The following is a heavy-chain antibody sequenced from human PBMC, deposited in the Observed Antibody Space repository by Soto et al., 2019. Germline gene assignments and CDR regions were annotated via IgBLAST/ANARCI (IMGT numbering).Heavy chain of an antibody. CDR3: ATDYSAGQPLAWDY. CDR2: FDPEDGET. V-gene: IGHV1-24*01. CDR1: GYTITEIS. J-gene: IGHJ4*02. Sequence: VPAKVSCKDCGYTITEISMHWVRQATGKGLEWMGGFDPEDGETIYAQKFQGRVTMTEDTSTDTAYMELSSLRSEDTAVYYCATDYSAGQPLAWDYWGQGTLVTVSS. D-gene: IGHD2-15*01.